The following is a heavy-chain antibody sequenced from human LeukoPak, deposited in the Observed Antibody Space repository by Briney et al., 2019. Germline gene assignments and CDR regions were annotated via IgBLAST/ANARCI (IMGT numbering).Heavy chain of an antibody. CDR2: IYSDGNT. Sequence: GGSLRLSCAASGFTVSSNYMSWVRQAPGKGLEWVSVIYSDGNTYYAESVKGRFTISRDNSKNTLYLQMNSLRAEDTAVYYCAKFYSSSTKYFDLWGRGTLVTVSS. CDR3: AKFYSSSTKYFDL. D-gene: IGHD6-6*01. J-gene: IGHJ2*01. CDR1: GFTVSSNY. V-gene: IGHV3-53*01.